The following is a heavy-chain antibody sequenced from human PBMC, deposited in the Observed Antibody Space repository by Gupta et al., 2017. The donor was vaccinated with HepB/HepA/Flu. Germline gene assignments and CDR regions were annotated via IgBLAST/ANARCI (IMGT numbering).Heavy chain of an antibody. CDR1: GYTFTGYY. D-gene: IGHD2-2*02. V-gene: IGHV1-2*02. J-gene: IGHJ5*02. Sequence: QVQLVQSGAEVKKPGASVKVSCKASGYTFTGYYMHWVRQAPGQGLEWMGWINPNSGGTNYAQKFQGRVTMTRDTSISTAYMELSRLRSDDTAVYYCSWSQLLYGGYNWFDPWGQGTLVTVSS. CDR3: SWSQLLYGGYNWFDP. CDR2: INPNSGGT.